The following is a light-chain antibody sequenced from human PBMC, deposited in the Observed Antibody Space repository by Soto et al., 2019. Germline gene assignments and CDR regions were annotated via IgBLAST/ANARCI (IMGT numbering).Light chain of an antibody. CDR2: DVS. Sequence: QSVLTQPRSVSGSPGQSVTISCTGTSSDVGGYDFVSWYQQHPGKAPKLIIYDVSKRPSGVPGRFSGSKSGDTASLTISGLQAEDEADYYCCSYADSYVFGRGTKVNVL. J-gene: IGLJ1*01. CDR1: SSDVGGYDF. CDR3: CSYADSYV. V-gene: IGLV2-11*01.